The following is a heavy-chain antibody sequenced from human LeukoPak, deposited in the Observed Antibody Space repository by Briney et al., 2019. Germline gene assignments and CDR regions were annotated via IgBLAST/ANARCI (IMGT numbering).Heavy chain of an antibody. V-gene: IGHV3-64D*06. D-gene: IGHD2-15*01. CDR3: TRDSALLGVAFDL. J-gene: IGHJ3*01. CDR1: GFPFNTYA. CDR2: ISSNGDNT. Sequence: GGSLRLPCSASGFPFNTYAIHWVRQAPGKGLEYVAGISSNGDNTDFADSAKGRFTISRDNSKSTLFLQMNSLRAEDTAVYLCTRDSALLGVAFDLWGQGTVVTVSS.